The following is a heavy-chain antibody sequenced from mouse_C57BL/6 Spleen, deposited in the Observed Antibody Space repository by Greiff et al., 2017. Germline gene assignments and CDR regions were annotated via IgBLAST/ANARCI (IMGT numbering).Heavy chain of an antibody. J-gene: IGHJ2*01. CDR1: GYSITSGYD. CDR2: ISYSGST. Sequence: DVKLQESGPGMVKPSQSLSLTCTVTGYSITSGYDWHWIRHFPGNKLEWMGYISYSGSTNYNQSLKSRISITHDTSKNHFFLKLNSVTTEDTATYYCARGGTTVVATWTFDYWCQGTTLTVSS. D-gene: IGHD1-1*01. V-gene: IGHV3-1*01. CDR3: ARGGTTVVATWTFDY.